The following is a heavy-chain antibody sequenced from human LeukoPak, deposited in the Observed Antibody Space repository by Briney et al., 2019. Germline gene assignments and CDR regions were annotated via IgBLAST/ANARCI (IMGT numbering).Heavy chain of an antibody. Sequence: PGGSLRLSCAASGFTLSGYWMSWVRRAPGKGLEWVANIKQDGDEKYYVDSVKGRFTISRDNAKNSAYLQINSLRVEDTAVYYYAAVSYLAFDIWGQGTMVTVSS. J-gene: IGHJ3*02. CDR1: GFTLSGYW. D-gene: IGHD2-21*01. CDR2: IKQDGDEK. CDR3: AAVSYLAFDI. V-gene: IGHV3-7*01.